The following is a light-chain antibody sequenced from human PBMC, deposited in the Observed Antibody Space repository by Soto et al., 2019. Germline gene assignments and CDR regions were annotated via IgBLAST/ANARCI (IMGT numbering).Light chain of an antibody. CDR3: SSFTSRFPFV. CDR2: EVT. V-gene: IGLV2-14*01. J-gene: IGLJ1*01. Sequence: QSALTQPASVSGSPGQSIAISCTGTRSDVGAYNYVSWYQQHPGKAPKLMISEVTNRPSGVSDRFSGSKSGNTASLTISGLQAEDEADYYCSSFTSRFPFVFGTGTKVNV. CDR1: RSDVGAYNY.